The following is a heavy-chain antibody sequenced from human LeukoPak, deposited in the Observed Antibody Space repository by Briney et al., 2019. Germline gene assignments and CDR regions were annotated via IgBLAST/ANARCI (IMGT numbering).Heavy chain of an antibody. J-gene: IGHJ4*02. V-gene: IGHV4-34*01. Sequence: SETLSLTCAVYGGPFSGYYWSWIRQPPGKGLEWIGEINHSGSTNYNPSLKSRVTISVDTSKNQFSLKLSSVTAADTAVYYCASSNGGGSYYVMDYWGQGTLVTVSS. CDR3: ASSNGGGSYYVMDY. D-gene: IGHD1-26*01. CDR1: GGPFSGYY. CDR2: INHSGST.